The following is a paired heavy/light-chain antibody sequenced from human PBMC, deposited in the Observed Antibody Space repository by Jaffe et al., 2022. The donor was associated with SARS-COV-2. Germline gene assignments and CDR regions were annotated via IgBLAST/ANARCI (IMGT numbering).Heavy chain of an antibody. CDR3: AREGTMIVVVMDAEGVFDY. Sequence: QVQLVESGGGVVQPGRSLRLSCAASGFTFSSYAMHWVRQAPGKGLEWVAVISYDGSNKYYADSVKGRFTISRDNSKNTLYLQMNSLRAEDTAVYYCAREGTMIVVVMDAEGVFDYWGQGTLVTVSS. V-gene: IGHV3-30*04. D-gene: IGHD3-22*01. J-gene: IGHJ4*02. CDR1: GFTFSSYA. CDR2: ISYDGSNK.
Light chain of an antibody. CDR3: QQSYSTVT. J-gene: IGKJ3*01. Sequence: DIQMTQSPSSLSASVGDRVTITCRASQSISSYLNWYQQKPGKAPKLLIYAASSLQSGVPSRFSGSGSGTDFTLTISSLQPEDFATYYCQQSYSTVTFGPGTKVDIK. V-gene: IGKV1-39*01. CDR1: QSISSY. CDR2: AAS.